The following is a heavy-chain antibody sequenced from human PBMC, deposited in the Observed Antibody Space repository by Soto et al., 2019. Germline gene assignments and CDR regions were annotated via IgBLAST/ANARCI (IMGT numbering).Heavy chain of an antibody. CDR2: INAGNGNT. CDR1: GGTFSSYA. V-gene: IGHV1-3*01. J-gene: IGHJ4*02. CDR3: ARDLGGWPDY. Sequence: ASVMVSCKASGGTFSSYAISWVRQAPGQGLEWMGWINAGNGNTKYSQKFQGRVTITRDTSASTAYMEMSSLRSEDTAVYYCARDLGGWPDYWGQGTLVTVSS. D-gene: IGHD2-15*01.